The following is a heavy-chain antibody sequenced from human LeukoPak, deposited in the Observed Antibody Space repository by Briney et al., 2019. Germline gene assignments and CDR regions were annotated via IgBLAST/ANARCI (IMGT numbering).Heavy chain of an antibody. CDR1: GYTLTELS. CDR3: ATDRLPQSIAAAGTLNAFDI. V-gene: IGHV1-24*01. Sequence: ASVKVSCKVSGYTLTELSMHWVRQAPGKGLEWMGGFDPEDGETIYAQKFQGRVTMTGDTSTDTAYMELSSLRSEDTAVYYCATDRLPQSIAAAGTLNAFDIWGQGTMVTVSS. CDR2: FDPEDGET. D-gene: IGHD6-13*01. J-gene: IGHJ3*02.